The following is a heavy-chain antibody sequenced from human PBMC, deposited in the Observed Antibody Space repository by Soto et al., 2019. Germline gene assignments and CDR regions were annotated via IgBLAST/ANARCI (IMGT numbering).Heavy chain of an antibody. CDR3: ARDTWFVESPRAYFDY. V-gene: IGHV4-31*03. CDR2: IYYSGST. D-gene: IGHD3-10*01. CDR1: GGSISSGGYY. J-gene: IGHJ4*02. Sequence: QVQLQESGPGLVKPSQTLSLTCTVSGGSISSGGYYWSWIRQHPGKGLEWIGYIYYSGSTYYNPSLKSRVTISVDTSKNQFSLKLSSVTAADTAVYYCARDTWFVESPRAYFDYWGQGTLVTVSS.